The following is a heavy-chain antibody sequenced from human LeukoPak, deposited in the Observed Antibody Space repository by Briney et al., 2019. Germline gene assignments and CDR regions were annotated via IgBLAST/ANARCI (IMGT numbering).Heavy chain of an antibody. CDR1: GDSMSSFY. CDR3: ARAYSSSSRRFDP. J-gene: IGHJ5*02. CDR2: IYYSGST. V-gene: IGHV4-59*12. Sequence: ASETLSLTCTVSGDSMSSFYWSWIRQPPGKGLEWIGYIYYSGSTNYNPSLKSRVTISVDTSKNQFSLRLSSVTAADTAVYYCARAYSSSSRRFDPWGQGTVVTVSS. D-gene: IGHD6-6*01.